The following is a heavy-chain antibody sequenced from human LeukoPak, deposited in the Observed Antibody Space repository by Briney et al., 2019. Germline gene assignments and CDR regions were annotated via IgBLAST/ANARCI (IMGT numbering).Heavy chain of an antibody. D-gene: IGHD5-12*01. CDR1: RFTFSSFS. CDR2: MSYDGSSK. CDR3: ASLVATNPFDY. Sequence: GGSLRLSCAASRFTFSSFSMHWVRQAPGKGLEWVAVMSYDGSSKNYADSVKGRFTISRDNSKNMLYLQMNSLRAEDTAVYYCASLVATNPFDYWGQGTLVTVSS. V-gene: IGHV3-30-3*01. J-gene: IGHJ4*02.